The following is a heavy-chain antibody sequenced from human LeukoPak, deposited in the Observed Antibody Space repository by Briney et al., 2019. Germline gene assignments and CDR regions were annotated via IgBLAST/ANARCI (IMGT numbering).Heavy chain of an antibody. J-gene: IGHJ6*03. CDR3: AREGSYYDSSGLYYMDV. D-gene: IGHD3-22*01. V-gene: IGHV4-39*02. CDR2: IYYSGST. Sequence: SETLSLTCTVSGGSISSSSYYWGWIRQPPGKGLEWIGSIYYSGSTYYNPSLKSRVTISVDTSKNQFSLKLSSVTAADTAVYYCAREGSYYDSSGLYYMDVWGKGTTVTVSS. CDR1: GGSISSSSYY.